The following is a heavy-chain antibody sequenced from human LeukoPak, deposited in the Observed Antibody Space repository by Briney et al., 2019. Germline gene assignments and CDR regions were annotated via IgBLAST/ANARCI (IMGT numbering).Heavy chain of an antibody. CDR2: IIPILGIA. CDR3: ARDQYSYSYPAIDY. CDR1: GGTFGSYA. V-gene: IGHV1-69*04. D-gene: IGHD5-18*01. Sequence: SVKVSCKASGGTFGSYAISWVRQAPGQGLEWMGRIIPILGIANYAQKFQGRVTITADKSTSTAYMELSSLRSEDTAVYYCARDQYSYSYPAIDYWGQGTLVTVSS. J-gene: IGHJ4*02.